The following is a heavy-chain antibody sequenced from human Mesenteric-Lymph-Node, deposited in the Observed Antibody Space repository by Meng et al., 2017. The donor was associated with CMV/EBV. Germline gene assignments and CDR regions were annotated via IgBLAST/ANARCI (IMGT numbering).Heavy chain of an antibody. J-gene: IGHJ5*02. D-gene: IGHD1-26*01. CDR3: ARMGSGSYHLFDP. CDR2: IYPGDSDT. Sequence: GGSLRLSCKGSGYSFTSYWIGWVRQMPGKGLEWMGIIYPGDSDTRYSPSFQGQVTISADKSISTAYLQWSSLKASDTAMYYCARMGSGSYHLFDPWGQGTLVTVSS. V-gene: IGHV5-51*01. CDR1: GYSFTSYW.